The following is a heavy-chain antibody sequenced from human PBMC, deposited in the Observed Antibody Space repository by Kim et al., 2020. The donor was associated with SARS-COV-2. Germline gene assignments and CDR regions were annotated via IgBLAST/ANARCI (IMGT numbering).Heavy chain of an antibody. V-gene: IGHV3-33*06. D-gene: IGHD2-2*01. CDR3: AKDSSRRYYYYYYGMDV. J-gene: IGHJ6*02. Sequence: VKGRFTISRENSKNTLYLQMNSLRAEDTAVYYCAKDSSRRYYYYYYGMDVWGQGTTVTVSS.